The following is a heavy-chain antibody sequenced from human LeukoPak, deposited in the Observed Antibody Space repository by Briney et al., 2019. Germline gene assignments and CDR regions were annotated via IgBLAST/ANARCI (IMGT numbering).Heavy chain of an antibody. J-gene: IGHJ4*02. D-gene: IGHD3-22*01. CDR2: ISYDGSNK. Sequence: PGGSLRLSCAASGFTFSSYAMHWVRQAPGKGLEWVAVISYDGSNKYYADSVKGRFTISRDNSKNTLYLQMNSLRAEDTAVYYCARCKGPNYDSSGYYYFDYWGQGTLVTVSS. CDR1: GFTFSSYA. V-gene: IGHV3-30*04. CDR3: ARCKGPNYDSSGYYYFDY.